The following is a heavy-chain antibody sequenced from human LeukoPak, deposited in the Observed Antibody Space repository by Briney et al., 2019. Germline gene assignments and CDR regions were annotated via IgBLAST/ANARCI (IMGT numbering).Heavy chain of an antibody. J-gene: IGHJ4*02. CDR3: ARVRITMIVVVITYFDY. CDR2: IYYSGST. Sequence: PSQTLSLTCTVSGGSISSGDYYWSWIRQPPGKGLEWIGYIYYSGSTYYNPSLKSRVTISVDTSKNQFSLKLSSVTAADTAVYYCARVRITMIVVVITYFDYWGQGTLVTVSS. V-gene: IGHV4-30-4*01. CDR1: GGSISSGDYY. D-gene: IGHD3-22*01.